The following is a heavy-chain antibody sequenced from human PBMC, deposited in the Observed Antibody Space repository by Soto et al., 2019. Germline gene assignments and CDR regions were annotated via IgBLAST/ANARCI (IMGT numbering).Heavy chain of an antibody. CDR2: IYYSGST. Sequence: SETLSLTCTVSGGSISSYYWSWIRQPPGKGLEWIGYIYYSGSTNYNPSLKSRVTISVDTSKNQFSLRLSSVTAADTAVYYCARVAAAGTSDYYYYYYMDVWGKGTTVTVSS. D-gene: IGHD6-13*01. CDR3: ARVAAAGTSDYYYYYYMDV. J-gene: IGHJ6*03. V-gene: IGHV4-59*01. CDR1: GGSISSYY.